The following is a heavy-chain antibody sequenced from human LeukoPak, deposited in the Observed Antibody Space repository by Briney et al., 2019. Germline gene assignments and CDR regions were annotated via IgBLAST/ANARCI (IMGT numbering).Heavy chain of an antibody. J-gene: IGHJ6*02. Sequence: SETLSLTCTVSGGSISSYYWSWIRQPPGKGLEGIGYIYYSGSTNYNPSLKSRVTISADTSKNQFSLKLSSVTAADTAVYYCARRRVDNDFWSGYYYGMDVWGQGTTVTVSS. CDR2: IYYSGST. CDR1: GGSISSYY. CDR3: ARRRVDNDFWSGYYYGMDV. D-gene: IGHD3-3*01. V-gene: IGHV4-59*08.